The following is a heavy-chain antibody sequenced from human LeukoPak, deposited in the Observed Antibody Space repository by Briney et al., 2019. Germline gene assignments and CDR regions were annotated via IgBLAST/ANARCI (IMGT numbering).Heavy chain of an antibody. D-gene: IGHD6-13*01. J-gene: IGHJ4*02. CDR1: GFTFSSYA. V-gene: IGHV3-23*01. CDR2: ISGSGGST. CDR3: AKRFAAAVYYFDY. Sequence: GSLRLFCAASGFTFSSYAMSWVRQAPGKGLEWVSAISGSGGSTYYADSVKGRFTISRDNSKNTLYLQMNSLRAEDTAVYYCAKRFAAAVYYFDYWGQGPLVTVSS.